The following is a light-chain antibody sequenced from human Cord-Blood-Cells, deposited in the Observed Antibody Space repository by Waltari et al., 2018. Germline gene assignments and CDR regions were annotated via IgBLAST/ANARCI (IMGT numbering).Light chain of an antibody. Sequence: EIVLTQPQAALSFSQGERGTISCRASQSVSRYLAWYQQKPGQAPRLLIDDASNRATGIPARFSGSGSGADFTLTISSLEPEDFAVYYCQQRSNWPRFTFGPGTKVDIK. CDR2: DAS. CDR3: QQRSNWPRFT. V-gene: IGKV3-11*01. J-gene: IGKJ3*01. CDR1: QSVSRY.